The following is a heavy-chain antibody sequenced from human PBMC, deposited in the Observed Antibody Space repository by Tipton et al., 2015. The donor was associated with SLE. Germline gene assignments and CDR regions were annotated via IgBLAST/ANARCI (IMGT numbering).Heavy chain of an antibody. Sequence: GLVKPSETLSLTCTVSGGSISRYYWGWIRQTPGKGLEWIGSIFHTGTTFYNPSLKSRLAMSLDTSKNQFSLNVTSVTATDTAVYYCARDRQQLTRGYFDDWGQGRLVIVSS. D-gene: IGHD6-13*01. CDR2: IFHTGTT. J-gene: IGHJ4*02. V-gene: IGHV4-38-2*02. CDR1: GGSISRYY. CDR3: ARDRQQLTRGYFDD.